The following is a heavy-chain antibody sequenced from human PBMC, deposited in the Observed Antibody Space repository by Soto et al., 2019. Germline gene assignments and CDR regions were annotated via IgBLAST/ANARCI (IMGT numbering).Heavy chain of an antibody. J-gene: IGHJ4*02. V-gene: IGHV3-48*02. D-gene: IGHD3-22*01. CDR2: ISSSSSTI. CDR3: ARVGRGYYYDSSGYDGY. CDR1: GFTFSSYS. Sequence: GSLRLSCAASGFTFSSYSTNWVRQAPGKGLEWVSYISSSSSTIYYADSVKGRFTISRDNAKNSLYLQMNSLRDEDTAVYYCARVGRGYYYDSSGYDGYWGQGTPVTVSS.